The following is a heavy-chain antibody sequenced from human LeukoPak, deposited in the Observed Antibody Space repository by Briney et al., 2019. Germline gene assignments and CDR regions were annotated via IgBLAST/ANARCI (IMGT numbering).Heavy chain of an antibody. CDR1: GFTFSSYA. J-gene: IGHJ4*02. V-gene: IGHV3-23*01. CDR2: ISGSGGST. Sequence: GESLKISCAASGFTFSSYAMSWVRQAPGKGLEWVSAISGSGGSTYYADSVKGRFTISRDNSKNTLYLQMNSLRAEDTAVYYCAKEDYYYGPFDYWGQGTLVTVSS. D-gene: IGHD3-10*01. CDR3: AKEDYYYGPFDY.